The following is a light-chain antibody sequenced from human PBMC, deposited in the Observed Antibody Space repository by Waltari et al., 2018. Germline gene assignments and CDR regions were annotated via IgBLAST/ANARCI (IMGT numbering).Light chain of an antibody. V-gene: IGLV2-14*03. CDR1: SSDVGRHNF. J-gene: IGLJ2*01. CDR2: DVN. CDR3: SSFTSSNTVV. Sequence: QSALTQPASVFGSPGQSSTIPCTGTSSDVGRHNFVSWYQQHPGKAPKLIIYDVNKWPSGISNRFSGSKSGNTASLTISGLQAEDEADYYCSSFTSSNTVVFGGGTKLTVL.